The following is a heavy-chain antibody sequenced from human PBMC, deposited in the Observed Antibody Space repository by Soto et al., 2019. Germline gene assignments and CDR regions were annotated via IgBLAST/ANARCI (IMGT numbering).Heavy chain of an antibody. J-gene: IGHJ3*02. D-gene: IGHD3-22*01. V-gene: IGHV4-31*03. CDR2: IYYSGST. CDR3: ARGTSMIVVVPYSDAFDI. Sequence: PSETLSLTCTVSGGSISSGGYYWSWIRQHPGKGLEWIGYIYYSGSTYYNPSLKSRVTISVDTSKNQFSLKLSSVTAADTAVYYCARGTSMIVVVPYSDAFDIWGQGTMVTVSS. CDR1: GGSISSGGYY.